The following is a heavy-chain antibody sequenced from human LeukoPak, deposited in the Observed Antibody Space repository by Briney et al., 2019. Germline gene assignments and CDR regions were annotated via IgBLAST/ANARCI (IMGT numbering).Heavy chain of an antibody. CDR3: ARKATTGPTKAAFDI. CDR1: GFTFRTYA. V-gene: IGHV3-23*01. Sequence: GGSLRLSCAASGFTFRTYAMSWVRQAPGKGLEWVSAVNDGGDGTYYADSVRGRFTISRDNSKNMLFLQMSSLRVEDTAVYYCARKATTGPTKAAFDIWGQGTMVTVSS. CDR2: VNDGGDGT. D-gene: IGHD4-17*01. J-gene: IGHJ3*02.